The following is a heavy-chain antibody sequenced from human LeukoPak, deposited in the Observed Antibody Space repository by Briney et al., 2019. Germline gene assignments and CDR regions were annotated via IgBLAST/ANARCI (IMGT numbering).Heavy chain of an antibody. D-gene: IGHD3-3*01. CDR3: ARDHYDFWSGYLNFDY. V-gene: IGHV1-2*06. CDR1: GYTFTGYY. CDR2: INPNSGGT. Sequence: ASVKVSCKASGYTFTGYYMHWVRQAPGQGLGWMGRINPNSGGTNYAQKFQGRVTMTRDTSISTAYMELSRLRSEDTAVYYCARDHYDFWSGYLNFDYWGQGTPVTVSS. J-gene: IGHJ4*02.